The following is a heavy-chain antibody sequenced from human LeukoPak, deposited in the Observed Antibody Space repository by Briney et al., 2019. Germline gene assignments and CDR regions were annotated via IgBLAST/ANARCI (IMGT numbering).Heavy chain of an antibody. J-gene: IGHJ4*02. CDR3: ARGPPNWGMVGY. D-gene: IGHD7-27*01. CDR1: GGTFSSYA. CDR2: MKSNNGYT. V-gene: IGHV1-8*02. Sequence: GASVKVSCKASGGTFSSYAINWERQATGQGLEWMGWMKSNNGYTGYAQKFQGRVTMTRDTSISTAYMELSSLTFEDTAVYYCARGPPNWGMVGYWGQGTLVTVSS.